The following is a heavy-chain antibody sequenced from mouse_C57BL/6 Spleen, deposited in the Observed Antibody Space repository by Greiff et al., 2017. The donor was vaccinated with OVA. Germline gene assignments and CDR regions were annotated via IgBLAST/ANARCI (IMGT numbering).Heavy chain of an antibody. CDR3: ARWDYGFAY. Sequence: QVQLQQSGAELARPGASVKMSCKASGYTFTSYTMHWVKQRPGQGLEWIGYINPSSGYTKYNQKFKDKATLTTDKSSSTAYMQLSSLTSEDSAVYYCARWDYGFAYWGQGTLVTVSA. V-gene: IGHV1-4*01. CDR2: INPSSGYT. CDR1: GYTFTSYT. J-gene: IGHJ3*01. D-gene: IGHD1-1*02.